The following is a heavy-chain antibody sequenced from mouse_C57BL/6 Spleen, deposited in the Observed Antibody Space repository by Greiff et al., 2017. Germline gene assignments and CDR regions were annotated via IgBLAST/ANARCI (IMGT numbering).Heavy chain of an antibody. V-gene: IGHV1-31*01. J-gene: IGHJ4*01. CDR3: AFSYDGYYSYAMDY. CDR1: GYSFTGYY. Sequence: EVKLEESGPELVKPGASVKISCKASGYSFTGYYMHWVKQSHGNILDWIGYIYPYNGVSSYNQKFKGKATLTVDKSSSTAYMELRSLTSEDSAVYYCAFSYDGYYSYAMDYWGQGTSVTVSS. CDR2: IYPYNGVS. D-gene: IGHD2-3*01.